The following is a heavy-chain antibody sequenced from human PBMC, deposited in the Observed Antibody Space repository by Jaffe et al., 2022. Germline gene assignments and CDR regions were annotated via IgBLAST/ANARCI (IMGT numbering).Heavy chain of an antibody. Sequence: QVQLVESGGGVVQPGGSLRLSCAASGFTFSSYGMHWVRQAPGKGLEWVAFIRYDGSNKYYADSVKGRFTISRDNSKNTLYLQMNSLRAEDTAVYYCARGPELLLWFRELSPFDYWGQGTLVTVSS. CDR2: IRYDGSNK. J-gene: IGHJ4*02. CDR1: GFTFSSYG. D-gene: IGHD3-10*01. CDR3: ARGPELLLWFRELSPFDY. V-gene: IGHV3-30*02.